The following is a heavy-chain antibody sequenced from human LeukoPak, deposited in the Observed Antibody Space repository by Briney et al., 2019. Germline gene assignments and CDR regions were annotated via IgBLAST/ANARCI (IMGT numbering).Heavy chain of an antibody. CDR2: IRYDGSNK. CDR1: GFIFSNYG. Sequence: GGSLRLSCAASGFIFSNYGMHWVRQAPGKGLEWVTFIRYDGSNKYYADSVKGRFTISRDNSKNTLDLQMNSLRAEDTAVYYCARVPTVGSATSHYYYYYYMDVWGKGTTVTVSS. J-gene: IGHJ6*03. D-gene: IGHD4-11*01. CDR3: ARVPTVGSATSHYYYYYYMDV. V-gene: IGHV3-30*02.